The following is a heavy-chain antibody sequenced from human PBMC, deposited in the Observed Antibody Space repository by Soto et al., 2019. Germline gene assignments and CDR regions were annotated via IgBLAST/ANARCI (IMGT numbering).Heavy chain of an antibody. CDR3: AKGGIAVAGIDY. V-gene: IGHV3-9*01. J-gene: IGHJ4*02. Sequence: EVQLVESGGGLVQPGRSLRLSCAASGFTFDDYAMHWVRQAPGKGLEWVSGISWNSGSIGYADSVKGRFTISRDNAKNSLYLQMNSLRAEDTALYYCAKGGIAVAGIDYWGQGTLVTVSS. D-gene: IGHD6-19*01. CDR2: ISWNSGSI. CDR1: GFTFDDYA.